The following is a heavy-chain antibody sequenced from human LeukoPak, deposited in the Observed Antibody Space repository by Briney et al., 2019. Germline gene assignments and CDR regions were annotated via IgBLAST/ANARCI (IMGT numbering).Heavy chain of an antibody. CDR3: ARDYYDSSGYAMPSDY. D-gene: IGHD3-22*01. Sequence: SVKVSCKASGGTFSSYAISWVRQAPGQGLEWMGRIIPILGIANYAQKFQGRVTITADKSTSTVYMELSSLRSEDTAVYYCARDYYDSSGYAMPSDYWGQGTLVTVSS. CDR2: IIPILGIA. V-gene: IGHV1-69*04. J-gene: IGHJ4*02. CDR1: GGTFSSYA.